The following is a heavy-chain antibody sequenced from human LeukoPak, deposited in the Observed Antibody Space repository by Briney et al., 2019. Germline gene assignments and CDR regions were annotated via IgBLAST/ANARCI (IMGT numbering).Heavy chain of an antibody. D-gene: IGHD2-15*01. CDR2: ISSSSSTI. Sequence: GGSLRLSCAASGFTFSSNSMNWVRQAPGKGLEWVSYISSSSSTIYYADSVKGRFTISRDNANNSLYLQMNSLRDEDTAVFYCARDSRYCSGGSCYDWFDPWGQGTLVTVS. CDR3: ARDSRYCSGGSCYDWFDP. J-gene: IGHJ5*02. V-gene: IGHV3-48*02. CDR1: GFTFSSNS.